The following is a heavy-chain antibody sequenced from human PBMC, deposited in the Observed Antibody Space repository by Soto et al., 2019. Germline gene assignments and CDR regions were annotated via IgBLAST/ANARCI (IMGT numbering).Heavy chain of an antibody. CDR3: ARDKITSGYDVNDAFDI. V-gene: IGHV4-59*01. CDR2: SYYSGST. D-gene: IGHD5-12*01. Sequence: QVQLQESGPGLVKPSETLSLTCTVSGGSISSYYWTWIRQPPGKGLEWIGYSYYSGSTNYNPSLNSRVTISVDTSKHQFSLKLSSVTAADTAVYYCARDKITSGYDVNDAFDIWGQGTMVTFSS. CDR1: GGSISSYY. J-gene: IGHJ3*02.